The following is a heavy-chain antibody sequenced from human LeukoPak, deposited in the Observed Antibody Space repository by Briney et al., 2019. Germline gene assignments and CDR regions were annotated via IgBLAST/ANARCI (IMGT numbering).Heavy chain of an antibody. V-gene: IGHV3-23*01. CDR3: AKVRAGNYYYDSSDY. CDR1: RFTFSSYA. Sequence: GGTLRISCAASRFTFSSYALSWVRQAPGKGLEWVSAISGSGSSTYYAGSVKGRFTISRDNSKNTLYLQMNSLRAEDTAVYYCAKVRAGNYYYDSSDYWGQGTLVTVSS. D-gene: IGHD3-22*01. J-gene: IGHJ4*02. CDR2: ISGSGSST.